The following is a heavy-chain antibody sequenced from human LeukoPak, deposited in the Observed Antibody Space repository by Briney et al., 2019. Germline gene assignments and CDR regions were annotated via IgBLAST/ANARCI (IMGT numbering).Heavy chain of an antibody. CDR3: ARDRRSGYHQTYYYYGMDV. CDR2: INHSGST. D-gene: IGHD3-3*01. V-gene: IGHV4-39*07. J-gene: IGHJ6*02. CDR1: GGSISSGGYY. Sequence: PSETLSLTCTVSGGSISSGGYYWSWIRQPPGKGLEWIGEINHSGSTNYNPSLKSRVTISVDTSKNQFSLKLSSVTAADTAVYYCARDRRSGYHQTYYYYGMDVWGQGTTVTVSS.